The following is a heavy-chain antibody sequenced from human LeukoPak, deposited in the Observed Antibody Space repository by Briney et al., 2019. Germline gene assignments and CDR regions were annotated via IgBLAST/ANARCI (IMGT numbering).Heavy chain of an antibody. CDR2: ISSSGSTI. D-gene: IGHD6-13*01. CDR3: ARDRYSSSWYIDGSVDY. V-gene: IGHV3-11*04. J-gene: IGHJ4*02. CDR1: GFTFSDYY. Sequence: GGSLRLSCAASGFTFSDYYMSWIRQAPGKGLECVSYISSSGSTIYYADSVKGRFTISRDNAKNSLYLQMNSLRAEDTAVYYSARDRYSSSWYIDGSVDYWGQGTLVTVSS.